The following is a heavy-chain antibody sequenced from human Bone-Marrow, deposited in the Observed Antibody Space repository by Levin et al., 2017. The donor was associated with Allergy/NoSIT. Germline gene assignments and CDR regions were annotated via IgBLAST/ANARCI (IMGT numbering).Heavy chain of an antibody. CDR2: INFIFASP. CDR1: GGIFSNYG. Sequence: SVKVSCKASGGIFSNYGISWVRQAPGQGLEWMGGINFIFASPTYAQKFQGRVTITADKSTNTAYMELSSLRSEDTAVFYCARGAVGKIYDYYMDVWGKGTTVTVSS. D-gene: IGHD2/OR15-2a*01. V-gene: IGHV1-69*06. CDR3: ARGAVGKIYDYYMDV. J-gene: IGHJ6*03.